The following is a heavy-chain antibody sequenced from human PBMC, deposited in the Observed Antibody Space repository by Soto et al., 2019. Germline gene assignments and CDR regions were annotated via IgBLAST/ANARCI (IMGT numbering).Heavy chain of an antibody. CDR3: ARSNYGDYGAQPDH. Sequence: QVQLQESGPGLVKPAQTLSLTCTVSGASINDGGYYWNWVRQHPEKGLEWIGYIRYSGNTYYSPSPKSRVIISLDTCKNQFSLMLSSVTDADTAIYYCARSNYGDYGAQPDHWGQGTPVTVSS. CDR2: IRYSGNT. CDR1: GASINDGGYY. J-gene: IGHJ4*02. D-gene: IGHD4-17*01. V-gene: IGHV4-31*03.